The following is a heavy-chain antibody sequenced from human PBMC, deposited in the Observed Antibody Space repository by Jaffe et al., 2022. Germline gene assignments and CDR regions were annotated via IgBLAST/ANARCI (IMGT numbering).Heavy chain of an antibody. V-gene: IGHV6-1*01. Sequence: QVQLQQSGPGLVKPSQTLSLTCAISGDSVSSNSAAWNWIRQSPSRGLEWLGRTYYRSKWYNDYAVSVKSRITINPDTSKNQFSLQLNSVTPEDTAVYYCARLGYCSGGSCWPGFDYWGQGTLVTVSS. CDR1: GDSVSSNSAA. D-gene: IGHD2-15*01. CDR2: TYYRSKWYN. J-gene: IGHJ4*02. CDR3: ARLGYCSGGSCWPGFDY.